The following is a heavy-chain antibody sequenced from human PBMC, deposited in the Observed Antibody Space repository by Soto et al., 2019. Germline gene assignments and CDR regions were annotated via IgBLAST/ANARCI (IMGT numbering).Heavy chain of an antibody. V-gene: IGHV3-23*01. D-gene: IGHD6-13*01. CDR2: ISGSDGST. Sequence: GGSLRLSCAASGFTFSIYSMNWVRQAPGKGLEWVSVISGSDGSTYYADSVKGRFTISRDNSKNTLNLQMNSLRAEDTAVYYCARRRRRWYFDNWGQGTLVTVSS. CDR1: GFTFSIYS. J-gene: IGHJ4*02. CDR3: ARRRRRWYFDN.